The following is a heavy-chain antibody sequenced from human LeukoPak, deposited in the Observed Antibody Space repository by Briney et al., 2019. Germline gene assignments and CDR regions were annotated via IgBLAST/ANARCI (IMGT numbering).Heavy chain of an antibody. CDR1: GFTFDDYA. CDR2: ISWNSGSI. Sequence: PGGSLRLSCAASGFTFDDYAMHWVRQAPGKGLEWVSGISWNSGSIGYADSVKGRFTISRDNAKNSLYLQMNSLRAEDTAVYYCARGNSWFDPWGQGTLVTVSS. V-gene: IGHV3-9*01. D-gene: IGHD2/OR15-2a*01. CDR3: ARGNSWFDP. J-gene: IGHJ5*02.